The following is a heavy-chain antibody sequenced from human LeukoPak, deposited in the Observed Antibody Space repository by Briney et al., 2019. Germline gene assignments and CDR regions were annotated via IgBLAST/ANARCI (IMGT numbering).Heavy chain of an antibody. CDR2: IYYSGST. CDR3: ASRLSTPTGQVDY. J-gene: IGHJ4*02. V-gene: IGHV4-31*03. D-gene: IGHD1-1*01. CDR1: GGSISSGGYY. Sequence: SQTLSLTCTVSGGSISSGGYYWSWIRQHPGKGLEWIGYIYYSGSTYYNPSLKSRVTISVDTSKNQFSLKLSSVTAADTAVYYCASRLSTPTGQVDYWGQGTLVTVSS.